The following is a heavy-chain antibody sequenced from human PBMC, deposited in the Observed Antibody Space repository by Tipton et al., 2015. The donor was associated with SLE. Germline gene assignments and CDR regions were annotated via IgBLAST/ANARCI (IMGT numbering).Heavy chain of an antibody. CDR1: GGSINSYF. V-gene: IGHV4-59*12. J-gene: IGHJ4*02. Sequence: TLSLTCTVSGGSINSYFWSWIRQSPGKGLEWIGYIYYSGSTNYNPSLKSRVTISVDTSKDQFSLKLTSVTAADTAVYYCARVGNERYSSSSLALWGQGTLVIVSS. CDR3: ARVGNERYSSSSLAL. D-gene: IGHD6-6*01. CDR2: IYYSGST.